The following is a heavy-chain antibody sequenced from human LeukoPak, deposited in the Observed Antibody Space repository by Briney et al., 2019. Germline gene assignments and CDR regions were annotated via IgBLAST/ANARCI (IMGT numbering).Heavy chain of an antibody. Sequence: PGGSLRLSCAASRFSFSSYSMDWVRQAPGKGLEWVSSISSSGIYIYYAESMKGRFTISRDNAKNSLYLQMDSLRAEDTAVYYCAREPYFYMDVWGKGTTVTVSS. D-gene: IGHD3-22*01. V-gene: IGHV3-21*01. CDR1: RFSFSSYS. J-gene: IGHJ6*04. CDR3: AREPYFYMDV. CDR2: ISSSGIYI.